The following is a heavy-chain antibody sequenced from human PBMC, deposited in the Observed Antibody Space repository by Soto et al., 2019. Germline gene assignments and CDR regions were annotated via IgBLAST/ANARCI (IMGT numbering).Heavy chain of an antibody. Sequence: PSETLSLTCTVSGGSISSGDSYWSWIRQPPGKGLEWIGSIYYSGSTYYNPSLKSRVTISVDTSKNQFSLKLSSVTAADTAVYYCASFYYYGSGSYYPVYGMDVWGQGTTVTVSS. V-gene: IGHV4-30-4*01. CDR3: ASFYYYGSGSYYPVYGMDV. J-gene: IGHJ6*02. D-gene: IGHD3-10*01. CDR2: IYYSGST. CDR1: GGSISSGDSY.